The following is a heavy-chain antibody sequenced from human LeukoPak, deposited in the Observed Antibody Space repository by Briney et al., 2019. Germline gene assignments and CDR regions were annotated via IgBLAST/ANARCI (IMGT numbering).Heavy chain of an antibody. CDR3: ARVPSRYSSGWTFDY. V-gene: IGHV4-30-4*01. J-gene: IGHJ4*02. CDR2: MSYSGST. CDR1: GGSISEGDYY. Sequence: SETLSLTCTVSGGSISEGDYYWSWIRQSPGKGLEWIGYMSYSGSTYYSPSLKSRATISIDTSKNQFSLRLSSVTAADTAVYYCARVPSRYSSGWTFDYWGQGTLVTVPS. D-gene: IGHD6-19*01.